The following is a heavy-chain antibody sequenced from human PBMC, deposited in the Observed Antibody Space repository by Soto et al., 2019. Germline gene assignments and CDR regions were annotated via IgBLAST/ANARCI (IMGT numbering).Heavy chain of an antibody. V-gene: IGHV3-21*01. D-gene: IGHD2-15*01. CDR2: ISISFYI. CDR1: VFTFITYI. CDR3: ARDCSGASCYPGIAV. J-gene: IGHJ6*04. Sequence: VGSLRLSCVVSVFTFITYIINLFLQAPVKGLEWLSSISISFYIFSTYSVSGRFTISRDNAKNSVYLQINSLRAEDTAVYFCARDCSGASCYPGIAVWGKGSTVTVSP.